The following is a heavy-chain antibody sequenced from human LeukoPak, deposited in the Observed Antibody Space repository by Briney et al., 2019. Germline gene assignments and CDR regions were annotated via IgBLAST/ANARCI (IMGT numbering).Heavy chain of an antibody. J-gene: IGHJ3*02. Sequence: GASVKVSCKASGYTFTNYGISWVRQAPGQGLEWMGWISAYNGHTKYAQKVQGRVTMTRDTSTSTAYMELRSLRSDDTAVYYCARGGHRRYHYDSSGREDAFDIWGQGTMVTVSS. CDR1: GYTFTNYG. D-gene: IGHD3-22*01. V-gene: IGHV1-18*01. CDR3: ARGGHRRYHYDSSGREDAFDI. CDR2: ISAYNGHT.